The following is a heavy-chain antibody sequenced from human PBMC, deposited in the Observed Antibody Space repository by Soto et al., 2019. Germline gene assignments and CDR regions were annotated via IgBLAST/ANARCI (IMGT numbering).Heavy chain of an antibody. CDR3: ARVAVAGTRVDY. Sequence: QVQLQESGPGLVKPSGTLSLTCAVSGGSISSSNWWSWVRQPPGKGLEWIGEIYHSGSTNYNPSLKSRVTMSGDKSKNQFSLKLRSVTAADTAVYYCARVAVAGTRVDYGGQGTLVTVSS. CDR1: GGSISSSNW. V-gene: IGHV4-4*02. CDR2: IYHSGST. J-gene: IGHJ4*02. D-gene: IGHD6-19*01.